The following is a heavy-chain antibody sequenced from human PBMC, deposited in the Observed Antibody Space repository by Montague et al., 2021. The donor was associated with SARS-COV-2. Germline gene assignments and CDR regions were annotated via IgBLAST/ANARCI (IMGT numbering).Heavy chain of an antibody. J-gene: IGHJ3*02. D-gene: IGHD3-22*01. CDR2: IYHTGST. V-gene: IGHV4-31*03. CDR1: GGSISSGGYY. Sequence: TLSLTCTVSGGSISSGGYYWSWIRQHPGKGLEWIGYIYHTGSTHYXPSLKSRVTMSKETSKNHFSLSLSSVTAADSAVYYCARDSGYYDSSGYSYDAFDIWGQGTKVTVSS. CDR3: ARDSGYYDSSGYSYDAFDI.